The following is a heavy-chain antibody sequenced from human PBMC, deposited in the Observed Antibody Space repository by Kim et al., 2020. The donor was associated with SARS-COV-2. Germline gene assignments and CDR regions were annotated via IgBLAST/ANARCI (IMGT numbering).Heavy chain of an antibody. Sequence: SETLSLTCSVSGDSITNSLNFWGWIRQPPGKGLEWIGTVYYTGSTYYSPSLKSRVAIFADTSKNLFSLNLTSVSAADTAIYFCVRLFIGSAGPTLDYWGQGSLVTVSS. CDR2: VYYTGST. CDR3: VRLFIGSAGPTLDY. J-gene: IGHJ4*02. CDR1: GDSITNSLNF. D-gene: IGHD3-16*02. V-gene: IGHV4-39*01.